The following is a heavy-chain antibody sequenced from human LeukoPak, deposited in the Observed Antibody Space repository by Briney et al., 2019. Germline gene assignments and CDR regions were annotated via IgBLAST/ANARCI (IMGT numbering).Heavy chain of an antibody. J-gene: IGHJ4*02. D-gene: IGHD6-19*01. V-gene: IGHV1-2*02. CDR3: ARDRAGSVWHFDY. CDR1: AYTFTGFY. Sequence: ASVKVSCKASAYTFTGFYIHWVRQAPGQGLEWMGWINPNTGDTNYAQKFQGRVTMTGDTSITTVYMELSTLRSNDTAVYYRARDRAGSVWHFDYWGQGTLVTVSS. CDR2: INPNTGDT.